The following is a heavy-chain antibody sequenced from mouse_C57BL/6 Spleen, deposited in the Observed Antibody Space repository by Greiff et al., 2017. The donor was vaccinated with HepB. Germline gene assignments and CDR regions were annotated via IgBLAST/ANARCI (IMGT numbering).Heavy chain of an antibody. CDR3: ARTTVVATDYAMDY. CDR1: GYTFTSYW. D-gene: IGHD1-1*01. Sequence: QVQLQQSGAELVKPGASVKLSCKASGYTFTSYWMHWVKQRPGQGLEWIGMIHPNSGSTNYNEKFKSKATLTVDKSSSTAYMQLSSLTSEDSAVYYCARTTVVATDYAMDYWGQGTSVTVSS. V-gene: IGHV1-64*01. CDR2: IHPNSGST. J-gene: IGHJ4*01.